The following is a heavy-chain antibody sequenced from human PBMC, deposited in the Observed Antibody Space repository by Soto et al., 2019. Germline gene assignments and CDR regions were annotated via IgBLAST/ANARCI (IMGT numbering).Heavy chain of an antibody. J-gene: IGHJ4*02. D-gene: IGHD1-26*01. CDR1: GGSISSSSYY. CDR3: ARHGEGASDY. Sequence: QLQLQESGPGLVKPSETLSLTCTVSGGSISSSSYYWGWIRQPPGKGLEWIGSIYYSGSTYYNPSLTRRVTRSVDTSKNQFSLKLSSVTAADTAVYYCARHGEGASDYWGQGTLVTVSS. V-gene: IGHV4-39*01. CDR2: IYYSGST.